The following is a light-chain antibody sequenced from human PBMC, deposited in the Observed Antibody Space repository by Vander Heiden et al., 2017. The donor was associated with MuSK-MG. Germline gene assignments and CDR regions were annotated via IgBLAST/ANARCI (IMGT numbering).Light chain of an antibody. J-gene: IGKJ2*01. CDR2: GSS. CDR1: QSVSRTY. Sequence: EIVLTQSPGTLSLSPGERATLSCRASQSVSRTYLAWYQRRPGQAPRRLIYGSSSRANGIPDRFSGSGSWTDYTLTISRVEPEDFAVYYCQQYDHSLGYTFGPGTRLEIK. V-gene: IGKV3-20*01. CDR3: QQYDHSLGYT.